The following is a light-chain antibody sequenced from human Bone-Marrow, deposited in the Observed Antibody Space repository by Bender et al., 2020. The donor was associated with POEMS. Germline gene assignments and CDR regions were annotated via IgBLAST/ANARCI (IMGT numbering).Light chain of an antibody. CDR1: SSNIGAHA. Sequence: QSVLTQPPSASGTPGQRVTISCSGGSSNIGAHAVNWYQPLPATAPKLLIYSSHRRPSEVPDRFSGSRSGTSAALAISGLQSEDEADYYCAVWDDSLNGWVFGGGTKLTVL. CDR3: AVWDDSLNGWV. CDR2: SSH. J-gene: IGLJ3*02. V-gene: IGLV1-44*01.